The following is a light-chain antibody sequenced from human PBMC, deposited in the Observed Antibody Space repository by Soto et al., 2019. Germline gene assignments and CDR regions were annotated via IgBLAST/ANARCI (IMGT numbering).Light chain of an antibody. CDR2: AAS. CDR3: QQHYSYPWT. J-gene: IGKJ1*01. V-gene: IGKV1-8*01. CDR1: QGISSY. Sequence: IQMTQSPSTLSASVGXRVAITCRASQGISSYLAWYQQKPGKAPKLLIYAASTLQSGVPSRFSGSGSGTDFTLTISCLQSEDFATYYCQQHYSYPWTFGQGTKVDIK.